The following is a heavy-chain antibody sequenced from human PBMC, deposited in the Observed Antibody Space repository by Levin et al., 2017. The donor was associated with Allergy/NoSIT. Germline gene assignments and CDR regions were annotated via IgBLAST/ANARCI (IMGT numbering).Heavy chain of an antibody. D-gene: IGHD6-13*01. CDR2: IYYSGST. V-gene: IGHV4-39*01. J-gene: IGHJ3*02. CDR1: GGSISSSSYY. Sequence: MPSETLSLTCTVSGGSISSSSYYWGWIRQPPGKGLEWIGSIYYSGSTYYNPSLKSRVTISVDTSKNQFSLKLSSVTAADTAVYYCARHRGPGPVPDYESSSWYIFGPFDIWGQGTMVTVSS. CDR3: ARHRGPGPVPDYESSSWYIFGPFDI.